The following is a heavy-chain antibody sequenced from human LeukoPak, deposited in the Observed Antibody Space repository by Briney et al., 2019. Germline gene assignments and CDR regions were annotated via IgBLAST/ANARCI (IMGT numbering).Heavy chain of an antibody. CDR2: ISRSASTI. V-gene: IGHV3-48*03. CDR3: ARRRYSGSSQHFDY. D-gene: IGHD1-26*01. CDR1: GFTFSSYE. Sequence: GGSLRLSCAASGFTFSSYEMNWVRQAPGKGLEWVSYISRSASTIYYADSVKGRFTISRDNAKNSLYLQMNSLRAEDTAVYYCARRRYSGSSQHFDYWGLGTLVTVSS. J-gene: IGHJ4*02.